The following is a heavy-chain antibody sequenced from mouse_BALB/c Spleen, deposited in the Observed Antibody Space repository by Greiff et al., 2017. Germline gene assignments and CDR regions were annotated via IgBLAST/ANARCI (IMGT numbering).Heavy chain of an antibody. J-gene: IGHJ3*01. V-gene: IGHV2-6-7*01. D-gene: IGHD3-1*01. CDR2: IWGDGST. CDR1: GFSLTGYG. Sequence: QVQLKQSGPGLVAPSQSLSITCTVSGFSLTGYGVNWVRQPPGKGLEWLGMIWGDGSTDYNSALKSRLSISKDNSKSQVFLKMNSLQTDDTARYYCARGCSSGYVWFAYWGQGTLVTVSA. CDR3: ARGCSSGYVWFAY.